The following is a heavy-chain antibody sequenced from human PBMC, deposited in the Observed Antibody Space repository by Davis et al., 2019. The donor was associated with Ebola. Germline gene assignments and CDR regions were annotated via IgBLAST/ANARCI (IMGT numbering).Heavy chain of an antibody. CDR2: IYPGDSDT. CDR3: ARRGGWSGAFLDY. Sequence: GESLKISCKGSGYTFTTYWIGWVRQMPGKGLELMGIIYPGDSDTRYRPSFQGQVTISADKSSSTAYLQWSSLKASDTAMYYCARRGGWSGAFLDYWGQGTLVTVSS. J-gene: IGHJ4*02. CDR1: GYTFTTYW. D-gene: IGHD3-3*02. V-gene: IGHV5-51*01.